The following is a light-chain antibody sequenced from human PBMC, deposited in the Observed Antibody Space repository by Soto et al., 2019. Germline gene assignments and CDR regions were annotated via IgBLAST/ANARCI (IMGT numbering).Light chain of an antibody. CDR3: CSYTRSGTPI. CDR2: DVS. V-gene: IGLV2-14*01. Sequence: QSALTQPAYVSGSPGQSITISCVGTSSDIGDYNYVSWYQQHPGKVPKVIIYDVSNRPSGVSYRFSATKSGNTASLTISGLQAEDEADYYCCSYTRSGTPIFGTGTKVTVL. CDR1: SSDIGDYNY. J-gene: IGLJ1*01.